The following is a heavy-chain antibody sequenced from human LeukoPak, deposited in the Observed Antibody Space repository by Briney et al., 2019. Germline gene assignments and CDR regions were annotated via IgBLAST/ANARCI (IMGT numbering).Heavy chain of an antibody. D-gene: IGHD2-15*01. CDR3: VHRHSERLIYYFDF. V-gene: IGHV2-5*01. CDR1: GGSLSTSGVG. Sequence: SGPTLVNPTETLTLACSFSGGSLSTSGVGVGWIRQAPGQALEWLALIYWNNDQRYNPSLKDRLTITRDTSTNQVLLTVTNMNPVDTATYFCVHRHSERLIYYFDFWGQGTLVTVSS. CDR2: IYWNNDQ. J-gene: IGHJ4*02.